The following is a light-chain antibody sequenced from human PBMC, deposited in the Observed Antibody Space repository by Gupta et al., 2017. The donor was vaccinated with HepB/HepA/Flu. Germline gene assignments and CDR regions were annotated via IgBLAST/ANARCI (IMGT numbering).Light chain of an antibody. CDR3: PQSSIKPIT. J-gene: IGKJ3*01. CDR1: QSITNY. V-gene: IGKV1-39*01. CDR2: ATS. Sequence: DIQMTQSPSSLSASVGDRVTITCRASQSITNYLNWYQHKPGKAPKLLISATSILRSGVPSRFSGSGSGTDFTLTISSLQPEDFATYYCPQSSIKPITFGTGTKVDLK.